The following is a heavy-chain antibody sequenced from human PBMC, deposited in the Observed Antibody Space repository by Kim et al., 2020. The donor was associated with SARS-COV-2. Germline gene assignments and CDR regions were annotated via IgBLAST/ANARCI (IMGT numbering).Heavy chain of an antibody. V-gene: IGHV4-61*07. D-gene: IGHD2-21*02. CDR3: ARQGGDRTFDY. J-gene: IGHJ4*02. CDR2: T. Sequence: TNYNPALKSRVTISVDTSKNQFSLKLSSVTAADTAVYYCARQGGDRTFDYWGQGTLVTVSS.